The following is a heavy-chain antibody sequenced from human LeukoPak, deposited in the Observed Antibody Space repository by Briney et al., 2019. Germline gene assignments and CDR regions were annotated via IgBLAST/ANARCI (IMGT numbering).Heavy chain of an antibody. CDR2: ISGSGGST. V-gene: IGHV3-23*01. J-gene: IGHJ4*02. CDR1: GFTFSSYA. Sequence: SGGSLRLSCAASGFTFSSYAMSWIRQAPGKGLEWVSAISGSGGSTYYADSVKGRFTVSRDNSKNTLYLQMNSLRAEDTAVYYCAKGGVVVAATGGYWGQGTLATVSS. CDR3: AKGGVVVAATGGY. D-gene: IGHD2-15*01.